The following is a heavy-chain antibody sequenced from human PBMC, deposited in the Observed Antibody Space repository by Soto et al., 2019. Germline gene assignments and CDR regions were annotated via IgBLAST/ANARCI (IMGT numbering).Heavy chain of an antibody. V-gene: IGHV1-69*04. CDR2: IIPILGIA. Sequence: SVKVSCKASGCTFSSYTISWVRQAPGQGLEWMGRIIPILGIANYAQKFQGRVTITADKSTSTAYMELSSLRSEDTAVYYCARDPSRYDSYYTDVWGKGTTVTVSS. D-gene: IGHD3-3*01. CDR3: ARDPSRYDSYYTDV. CDR1: GCTFSSYT. J-gene: IGHJ6*03.